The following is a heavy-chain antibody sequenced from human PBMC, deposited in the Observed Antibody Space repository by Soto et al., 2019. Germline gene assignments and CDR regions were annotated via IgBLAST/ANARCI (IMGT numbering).Heavy chain of an antibody. CDR1: GYTFTGYY. Sequence: QVQLVQSGAEVKKPGASVKVSCKASGYTFTGYYMHWVRQAPRQGLEWMGWINPNSGGTNYAQKFQGWVTMHREPSISTAYMELSRLISDDTAVYYCARAYSGSPYESMDVWGQGTTVTVSS. V-gene: IGHV1-2*04. CDR2: INPNSGGT. CDR3: ARAYSGSPYESMDV. D-gene: IGHD6-13*01. J-gene: IGHJ6*02.